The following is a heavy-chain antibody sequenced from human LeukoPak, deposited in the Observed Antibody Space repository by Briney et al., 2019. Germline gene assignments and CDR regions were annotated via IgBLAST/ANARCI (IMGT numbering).Heavy chain of an antibody. CDR2: IRSKANNYAT. J-gene: IGHJ4*02. V-gene: IGHV3-73*01. Sequence: GESLKLSCVASGFSFSDSGVHWVRQASGKGLEWVGRIRSKANNYATAYGTSVKDRFTFSREDSKNTAYLQMNSLRAEDTAVYYCARERGSYYGSGSYTRGQKGPYYFDYWGQGTLVTVSS. CDR3: ARERGSYYGSGSYTRGQKGPYYFDY. D-gene: IGHD3-10*01. CDR1: GFSFSDSG.